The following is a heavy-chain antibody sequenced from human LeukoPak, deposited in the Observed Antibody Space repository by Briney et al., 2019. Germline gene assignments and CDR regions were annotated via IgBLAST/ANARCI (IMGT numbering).Heavy chain of an antibody. D-gene: IGHD6-19*01. CDR1: GYTFTGYY. V-gene: IGHV1-2*06. Sequence: ASVKVSCKASGYTFTGYYMHWVRQAPGQGLEWMGRINPNSGGTNYAQKFQGRVTMTGDTSISTAYMELSRLRSDDTAVYYCARDLSLAVPVQGYWGQGTLVTVSS. CDR3: ARDLSLAVPVQGY. CDR2: INPNSGGT. J-gene: IGHJ4*02.